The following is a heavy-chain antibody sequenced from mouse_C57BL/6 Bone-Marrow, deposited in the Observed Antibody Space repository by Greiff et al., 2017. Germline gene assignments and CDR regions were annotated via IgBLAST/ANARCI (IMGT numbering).Heavy chain of an antibody. CDR2: ISSGSSTI. J-gene: IGHJ3*01. CDR1: GFTFSDYG. V-gene: IGHV5-17*01. D-gene: IGHD2-4*01. CDR3: ARRYDYDGFAY. Sequence: EVHLVESGGGLVKPGGSLKLSCAASGFTFSDYGMHWVRQAPEKGLEWVAYISSGSSTIYYADTVKGRFTISRDNAKNTLFLQMTSLRSEDTAMYYCARRYDYDGFAYWGQGTLVTVSA.